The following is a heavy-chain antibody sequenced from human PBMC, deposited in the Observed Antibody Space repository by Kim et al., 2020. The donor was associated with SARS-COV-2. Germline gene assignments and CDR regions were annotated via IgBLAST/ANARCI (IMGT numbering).Heavy chain of an antibody. CDR3: ARRGTGDNWFDP. D-gene: IGHD7-27*01. Sequence: YSPSFEGQVTNSADKAISTAYLQWTSLKASDTAIYYCARRGTGDNWFDPWGQGTLVTVSS. V-gene: IGHV5-51*01. J-gene: IGHJ5*02.